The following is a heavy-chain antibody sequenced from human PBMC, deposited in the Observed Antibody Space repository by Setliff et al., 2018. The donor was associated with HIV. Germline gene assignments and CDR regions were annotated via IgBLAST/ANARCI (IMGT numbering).Heavy chain of an antibody. CDR2: VSHTGST. J-gene: IGHJ3*02. CDR1: GGSLSGYY. V-gene: IGHV4-34*01. CDR3: AREGTYSGTYWVRRVASFDI. Sequence: PSETLSLTCAVYGGSLSGYYWRWIRQPPGKELEWIGDVSHTGSTNYNPSLKSRITISADTPKNQFSLKLSSVTAADTAVYYCAREGTYSGTYWVRRVASFDIWGQGTMVTVSS. D-gene: IGHD1-26*01.